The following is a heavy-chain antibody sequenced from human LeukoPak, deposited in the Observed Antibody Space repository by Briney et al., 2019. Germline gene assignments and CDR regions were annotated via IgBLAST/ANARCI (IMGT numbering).Heavy chain of an antibody. CDR2: ISGTGVGT. D-gene: IGHD5-12*01. Sequence: PGGSLRLSCAASGFTFSSYAMSWVRQAPGKGPEWVSAISGTGVGTYYADSVTGRFTISRDNSKNTVHLQMNSLRAEDTAVYYCARDLTVATIRTPLQHWGQGTLLTVSS. V-gene: IGHV3-23*01. CDR3: ARDLTVATIRTPLQH. J-gene: IGHJ1*01. CDR1: GFTFSSYA.